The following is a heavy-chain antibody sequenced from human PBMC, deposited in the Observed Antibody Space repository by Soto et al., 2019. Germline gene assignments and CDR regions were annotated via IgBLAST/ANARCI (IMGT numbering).Heavy chain of an antibody. CDR2: ISSDGATI. CDR1: GLTFSKFE. V-gene: IGHV3-48*03. D-gene: IGHD2-21*01. J-gene: IGHJ4*02. CDR3: VRVGIVARPY. Sequence: GWSLRLSCEVSGLTFSKFEMTWVRQAPGQGLEWVSSISSDGATIYYADSVKGRFTISRDNDKNLLYLQMNSLKGEDTATYYCVRVGIVARPYWGQGTPVTVSS.